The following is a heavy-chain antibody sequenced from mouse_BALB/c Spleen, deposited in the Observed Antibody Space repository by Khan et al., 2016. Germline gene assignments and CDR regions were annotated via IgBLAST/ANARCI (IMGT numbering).Heavy chain of an antibody. CDR1: GYTFTNYG. CDR2: INTNTGEP. CDR3: ARVLDY. Sequence: QIQLVQSGPERKKPGETVKISCKASGYTFTNYGMNWVKQAPGKGLKWMGWINTNTGEPTYAEEFKGRFAFSLETSASTAYLQINNLKNEDTATYFCARVLDYWGQGTTLTVSS. J-gene: IGHJ2*01. V-gene: IGHV9-3*02.